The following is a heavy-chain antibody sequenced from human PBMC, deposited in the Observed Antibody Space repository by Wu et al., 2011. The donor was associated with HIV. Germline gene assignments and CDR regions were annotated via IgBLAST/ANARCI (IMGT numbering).Heavy chain of an antibody. CDR1: LYTFINYD. D-gene: IGHD1-1*01. Sequence: QVQLVQSGAEVKKPGASVEGLLARLLLYTFINYDFIWVRQAPGQGLEWMGWISAYNGDTNYAQKLQGRVSMTTDTSTNTAYMELRSLRSDDTAVYYCARVDLQRENWNDMFGPFDPWGQGTLVIVSS. CDR2: ISAYNGDT. CDR3: ARVDLQRENWNDMFGPFDP. V-gene: IGHV1-18*01. J-gene: IGHJ5*02.